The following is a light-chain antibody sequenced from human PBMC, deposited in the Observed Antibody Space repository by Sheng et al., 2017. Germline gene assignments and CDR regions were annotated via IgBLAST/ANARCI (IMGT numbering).Light chain of an antibody. V-gene: IGLV1-40*01. J-gene: IGLJ3*02. CDR1: SSNIGAGYN. CDR3: QSYDSSLSGGV. Sequence: QSVLTQPPSMSGAPGQRVTISCTGSSSNIGAGYNVHWYQHLPGTAPKLLIYGNSNRPSGVPDRFSGSKSGTSASLAITGLQAEDEADYYCQSYDSSLSGGVFGGGTKLTVL. CDR2: GNS.